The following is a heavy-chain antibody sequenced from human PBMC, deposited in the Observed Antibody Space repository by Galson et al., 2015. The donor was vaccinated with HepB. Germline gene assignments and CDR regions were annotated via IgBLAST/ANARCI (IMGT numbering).Heavy chain of an antibody. CDR1: GGSISSSSYY. CDR3: ACSPGGNLYYYYYGMDV. V-gene: IGHV4-39*01. J-gene: IGHJ6*02. Sequence: ETLSLTCTVSGGSISSSSYYWGWIRQPPGKGLEWIGSIYYSGSTYYNPSLKSRVTISVDTSKNQFSLKLSSVTAADTAVYYCACSPGGNLYYYYYGMDVWGQGTTVTVSS. D-gene: IGHD4-23*01. CDR2: IYYSGST.